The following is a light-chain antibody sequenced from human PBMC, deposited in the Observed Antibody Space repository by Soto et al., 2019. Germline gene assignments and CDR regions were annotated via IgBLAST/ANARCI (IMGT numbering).Light chain of an antibody. J-gene: IGLJ2*01. CDR2: EVS. CDR1: SSDVGGYNY. CDR3: SSYTSISTLV. V-gene: IGLV2-14*01. Sequence: QSVLTQPASVSGSPGQSITISCTGTSSDVGGYNYVSWYHQHPGKATKLMIYEVSKRPSGVSHRFSGSNCGTTASLTIAGLQAEDAGDYYGSSYTSISTLVFGGGTKLTVL.